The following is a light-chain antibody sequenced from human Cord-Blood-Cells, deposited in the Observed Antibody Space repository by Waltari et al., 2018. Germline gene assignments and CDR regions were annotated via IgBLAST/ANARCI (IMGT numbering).Light chain of an antibody. Sequence: DIQMTQSPSSLSASLGDRVTITCQASQDISHYLNWYQQKPGKAPNLLNYDASNLETWVASRFSGGGSGTDFTFTISSLQPEDIATYYCQQYDNLLPLTVGGGTKVEIK. CDR1: QDISHY. V-gene: IGKV1-33*01. CDR3: QQYDNLLPLT. J-gene: IGKJ4*01. CDR2: DAS.